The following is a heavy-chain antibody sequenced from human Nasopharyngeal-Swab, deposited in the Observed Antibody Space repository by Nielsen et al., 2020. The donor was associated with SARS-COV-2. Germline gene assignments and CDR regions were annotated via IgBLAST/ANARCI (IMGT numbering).Heavy chain of an antibody. CDR2: ISSSSSYI. CDR3: ARGGYGDLLFLFDY. J-gene: IGHJ4*02. D-gene: IGHD4-17*01. Sequence: ETLSLTCAASGFTFSSYSMNWVRQAPGKGLEWVSSISSSSSYIYYADSVKGRFTISRDNAKNSLYLQMNSLRAEDTAVYYCARGGYGDLLFLFDYWGQGTLVTVSS. V-gene: IGHV3-21*01. CDR1: GFTFSSYS.